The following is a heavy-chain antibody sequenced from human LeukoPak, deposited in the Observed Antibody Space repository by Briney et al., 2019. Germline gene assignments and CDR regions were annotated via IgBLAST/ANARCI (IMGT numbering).Heavy chain of an antibody. CDR1: GFTFSTYS. CDR3: ARGSTYYDSSGQVPFDY. J-gene: IGHJ4*02. Sequence: GGSLRLSCAASGFTFSTYSMNWVRQAPGKGLEWVSYISSSSSTIYYADSVKGRFTISRDNAKNSLYLQMNSLRAEDTAVYYCARGSTYYDSSGQVPFDYWGQGALVTVFS. D-gene: IGHD3-22*01. CDR2: ISSSSSTI. V-gene: IGHV3-48*01.